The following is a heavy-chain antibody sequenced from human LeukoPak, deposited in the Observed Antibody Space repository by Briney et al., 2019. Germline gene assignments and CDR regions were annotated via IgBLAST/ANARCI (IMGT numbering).Heavy chain of an antibody. CDR1: GGSISSYY. CDR2: IYYSGST. J-gene: IGHJ4*02. D-gene: IGHD1-26*01. CDR3: VRGLGVGATTSEIDY. V-gene: IGHV4-59*01. Sequence: PSETLSLTCTVSGGSISSYYWSWIRQPPGKGLEWIGYIYYSGSTNYNPSLKSRVTISVDTSKNQFSLKLSSVTAADTAVYYCVRGLGVGATTSEIDYWGQGTLVTVSS.